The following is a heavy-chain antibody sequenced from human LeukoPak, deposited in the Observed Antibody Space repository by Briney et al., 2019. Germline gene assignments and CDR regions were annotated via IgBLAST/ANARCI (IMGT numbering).Heavy chain of an antibody. CDR3: ATRVEAGYDNSNYVPVEC. V-gene: IGHV1-69*05. J-gene: IGHJ4*02. Sequence: ASVKVSCKASGGTFSSYAISWVRQAPGQGLEWMGRITPIFGTTDYAQKFQGRVTITTDESTNTAYMELSSLKSEDTAVYYCATRVEAGYDNSNYVPVECWGQGTLVTVSS. CDR1: GGTFSSYA. D-gene: IGHD3-22*01. CDR2: ITPIFGTT.